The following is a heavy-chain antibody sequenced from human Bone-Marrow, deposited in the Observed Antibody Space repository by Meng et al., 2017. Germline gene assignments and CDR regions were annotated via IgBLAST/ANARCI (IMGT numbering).Heavy chain of an antibody. Sequence: GESLKISCAASGFTFSSYWMHWVRQAPGKGLVWVSRINTDGTTTTYADSVKGRFTISRDNAKDTQYLQMNSLRGEDTAVYYCARDVAGRGGYWGQ. V-gene: IGHV3-74*01. CDR1: GFTFSSYW. D-gene: IGHD2-15*01. J-gene: IGHJ4*01. CDR2: INTDGTTT. CDR3: ARDVAGRGGY.